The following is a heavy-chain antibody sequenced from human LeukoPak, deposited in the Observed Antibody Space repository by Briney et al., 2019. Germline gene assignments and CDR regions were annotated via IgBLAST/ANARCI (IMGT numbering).Heavy chain of an antibody. CDR3: AELGITMIGGV. J-gene: IGHJ6*04. CDR1: GFTFSTFA. CDR2: IFPGGGEI. D-gene: IGHD3-10*02. V-gene: IGHV3-23*01. Sequence: GGSLRLSCAASGFTFSTFAMIWVRQPPGKGLEWVSSIFPGGGEIHYADSVRGRFTMSRDNSKSTLSLQMNNLRAEDTAVYYCAELGITMIGGVWGKGTTVTISS.